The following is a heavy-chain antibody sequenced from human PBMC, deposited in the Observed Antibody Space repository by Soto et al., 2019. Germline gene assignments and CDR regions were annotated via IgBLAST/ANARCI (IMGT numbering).Heavy chain of an antibody. Sequence: QVQLVQSGAEVKKPGSSVKVSCKASGGTFSSYAISWVRQAPGQGLEWMGGIIPIFGTANYAQKFQGRVTRTADESTSTAYMELSSLSSEDTAVSYCARDRGVTVTTDYSDGMDVWGQGTTVTVSS. CDR3: ARDRGVTVTTDYSDGMDV. CDR2: IIPIFGTA. D-gene: IGHD4-4*01. CDR1: GGTFSSYA. J-gene: IGHJ6*02. V-gene: IGHV1-69*01.